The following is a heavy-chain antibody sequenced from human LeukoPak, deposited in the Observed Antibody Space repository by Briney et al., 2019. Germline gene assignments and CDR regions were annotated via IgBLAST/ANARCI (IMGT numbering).Heavy chain of an antibody. CDR1: GFTIRNYA. Sequence: GRSLRLSCAASGFTIRNYAMHWVRQAPGKGLEWVAVISYDGNNNYFADSVKGRFTISRDNSKNTLYLQMNSLRAEDTAVYYCAGACGYYHDSRDHFDIWGEGTMVTVSS. D-gene: IGHD3-22*01. CDR2: ISYDGNNN. CDR3: AGACGYYHDSRDHFDI. J-gene: IGHJ3*02. V-gene: IGHV3-30-3*01.